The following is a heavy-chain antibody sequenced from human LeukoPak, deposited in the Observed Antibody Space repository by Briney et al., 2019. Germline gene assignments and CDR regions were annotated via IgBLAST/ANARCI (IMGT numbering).Heavy chain of an antibody. D-gene: IGHD2-15*01. CDR3: AAGLAVVVVAATVY. Sequence: GASVKVSCKASGGTFSSYAISWVRQAPGQGLEWMGGIIPIFGTANYAQKFQGRVTMTEDTSTDTAYMELSSLRSEDTAVYYCAAGLAVVVVAATVYWGQGTLVTVSS. CDR1: GGTFSSYA. CDR2: IIPIFGTA. V-gene: IGHV1-69*06. J-gene: IGHJ4*02.